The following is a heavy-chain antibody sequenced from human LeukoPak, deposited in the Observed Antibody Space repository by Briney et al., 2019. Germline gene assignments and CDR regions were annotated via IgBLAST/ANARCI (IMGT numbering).Heavy chain of an antibody. CDR3: ARTDMVRGVTDY. V-gene: IGHV1-69*13. Sequence: GASVKVSCKTSGGTFNSYAINWVRQAPGQGLEWMGGIIPIFGTTNYEQKFQDRVTITADESTSTAYMELSSLRSEDTAVYYCARTDMVRGVTDYWGQGTLVTVSS. D-gene: IGHD3-10*01. CDR1: GGTFNSYA. J-gene: IGHJ4*02. CDR2: IIPIFGTT.